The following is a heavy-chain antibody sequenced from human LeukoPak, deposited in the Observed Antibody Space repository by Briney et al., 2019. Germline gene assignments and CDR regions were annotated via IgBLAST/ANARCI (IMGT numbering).Heavy chain of an antibody. J-gene: IGHJ2*01. D-gene: IGHD3-10*01. CDR1: GYTFTGYY. V-gene: IGHV1-2*02. CDR2: INPNSGGT. Sequence: ASVKVSCKASGYTFTGYYMHWVRQAPGQGLEWMGWINPNSGGTNLAQRFQGRVTMTTDASISTAYMELSSLRSDDTALYYCAKGRGSIMIRGVITNYFHLWGRGTLVTVSS. CDR3: AKGRGSIMIRGVITNYFHL.